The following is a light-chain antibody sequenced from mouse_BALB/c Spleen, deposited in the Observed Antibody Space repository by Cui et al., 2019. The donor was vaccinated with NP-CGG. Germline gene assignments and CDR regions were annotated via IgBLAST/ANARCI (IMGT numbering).Light chain of an antibody. Sequence: QAVVTQESALTTSPGETVTLTCRSSTGAVTTSNYANCVQEKPDHLFTGLIGGTNNRAPDIPVRFSGSLIGDKAALTITGAQTEDEAIYFCALWYSNHWVFGGGTKLTVL. V-gene: IGLV1*01. CDR3: ALWYSNHWV. CDR1: TGAVTTSNY. J-gene: IGLJ1*01. CDR2: GTN.